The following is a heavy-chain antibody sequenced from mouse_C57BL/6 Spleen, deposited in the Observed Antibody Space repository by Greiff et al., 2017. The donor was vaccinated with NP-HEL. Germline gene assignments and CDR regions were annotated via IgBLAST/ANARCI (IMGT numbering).Heavy chain of an antibody. CDR3: ARSTVVAKGAMDY. Sequence: QVQLQQPGAELVKPGASVKLSCKASGYTFTSYWMHWVKQRPGQGLEWIGMIHPNSGSTKYNEKFKSKATLTVDKSSSTAYMQLSSLTSEDSAVYYCARSTVVAKGAMDYWGQGTSVTVSS. J-gene: IGHJ4*01. V-gene: IGHV1-64*01. CDR2: IHPNSGST. CDR1: GYTFTSYW. D-gene: IGHD1-1*01.